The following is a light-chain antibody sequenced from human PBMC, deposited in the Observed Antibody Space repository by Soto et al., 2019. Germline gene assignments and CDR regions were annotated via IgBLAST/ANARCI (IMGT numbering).Light chain of an antibody. J-gene: IGKJ1*01. Sequence: EIVLTQSPGTLSLSPGERATLSCRASQSVSSSYLAWYQLKPGQAPRLLIYGASSRATGIPDRFSGSGSGTDFTLTISRLEPEDFAVYYCQQYGSSRRTFGQGTKVEIK. V-gene: IGKV3-20*01. CDR2: GAS. CDR1: QSVSSSY. CDR3: QQYGSSRRT.